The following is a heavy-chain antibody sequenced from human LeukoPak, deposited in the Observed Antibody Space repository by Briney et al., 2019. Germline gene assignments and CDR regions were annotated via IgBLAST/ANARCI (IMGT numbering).Heavy chain of an antibody. Sequence: PGGSLRLSCAGSGFSFSSHGIHWVRQAPGKGLEWTSVIGDDGSHKIYADSVKGRFTLSRDNSKNTLYLQMNSLRPEDTAVYYCPRAASHGNWYFDLWGRGTLITVPS. V-gene: IGHV3-30*03. J-gene: IGHJ2*01. CDR2: IGDDGSHK. CDR3: PRAASHGNWYFDL. CDR1: GFSFSSHG.